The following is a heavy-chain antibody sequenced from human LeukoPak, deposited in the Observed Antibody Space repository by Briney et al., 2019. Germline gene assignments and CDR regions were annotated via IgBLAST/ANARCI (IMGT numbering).Heavy chain of an antibody. D-gene: IGHD6-6*01. CDR2: IYPGDSDT. Sequence: KPGESLKISCKGSGYSFTSYWIGWVRQMPGKGLEWMGIIYPGDSDTRYSPSFQGQVTISADKSISTAYLQWSSLKASDTAMYYCARHQDEYSSSSGSYYYYYMDVWGKGTTVTVSS. J-gene: IGHJ6*03. CDR1: GYSFTSYW. V-gene: IGHV5-51*01. CDR3: ARHQDEYSSSSGSYYYYYMDV.